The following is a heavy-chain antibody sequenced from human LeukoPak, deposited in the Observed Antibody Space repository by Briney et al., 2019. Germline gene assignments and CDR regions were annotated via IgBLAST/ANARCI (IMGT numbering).Heavy chain of an antibody. J-gene: IGHJ5*02. V-gene: IGHV4-34*01. CDR2: INHSGST. Sequence: SEPLSLTCAVYGGSFSGYYWSWIRQPPGKGLEWIGEINHSGSTNYNPSLKSRVTISVDTSKNQFSLKLSSVTAADTAVYYCARGRPAPTIFGVVIMHNWFDPWGQGTLVTVSS. CDR3: ARGRPAPTIFGVVIMHNWFDP. D-gene: IGHD3-3*01. CDR1: GGSFSGYY.